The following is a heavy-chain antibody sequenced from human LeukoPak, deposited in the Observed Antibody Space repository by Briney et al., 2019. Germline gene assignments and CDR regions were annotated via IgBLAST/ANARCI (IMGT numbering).Heavy chain of an antibody. CDR1: GDSISTSSYY. D-gene: IGHD6-19*01. Sequence: SETLSLTCTVSGDSISTSSYYWGWIRQPPGKGLEWIGSIYYTGSTFYNPSLKSRVTISVDTSKNQFSLKLSSVTAADTAVYYCARHYDSGWYFDYWGQGTLVTVSS. V-gene: IGHV4-39*01. J-gene: IGHJ4*02. CDR3: ARHYDSGWYFDY. CDR2: IYYTGST.